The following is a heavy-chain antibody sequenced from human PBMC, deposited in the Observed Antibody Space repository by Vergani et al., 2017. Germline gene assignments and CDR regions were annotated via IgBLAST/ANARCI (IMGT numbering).Heavy chain of an antibody. CDR2: ISTYNGNT. CDR1: GYTFTNSD. Sequence: QVQLVQSGTEVKKPGASVKVSCKASGYTFTNSDFSWVRQAPGQGLEWMGWISTYNGNTKYAQKFQGRVTITADKSTSTAYMELSSLRSEDTAVYYCASAEAGLDAFDIWGQGTMVTVSS. V-gene: IGHV1-18*01. J-gene: IGHJ3*02. D-gene: IGHD6-19*01. CDR3: ASAEAGLDAFDI.